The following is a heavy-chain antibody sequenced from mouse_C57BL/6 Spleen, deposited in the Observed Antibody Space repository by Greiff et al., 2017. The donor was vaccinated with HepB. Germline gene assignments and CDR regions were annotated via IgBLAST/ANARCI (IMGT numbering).Heavy chain of an antibody. D-gene: IGHD1-1*01. V-gene: IGHV5-4*01. Sequence: EVHLVESGGGLVKPGGSLKLSCAASGFTFSSYAMSWVRQTPEKRLEWVATISDGGSYTYYPDNVKGRFTISRDNAKNNLYLQMSHLKSEDTAMYYCARGITTVVANYAMDYWGQGTSVTVSS. CDR3: ARGITTVVANYAMDY. J-gene: IGHJ4*01. CDR2: ISDGGSYT. CDR1: GFTFSSYA.